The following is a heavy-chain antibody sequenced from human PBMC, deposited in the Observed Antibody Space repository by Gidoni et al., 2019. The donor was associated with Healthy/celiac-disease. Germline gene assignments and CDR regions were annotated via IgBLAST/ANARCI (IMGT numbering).Heavy chain of an antibody. CDR1: GFPFSSYA. Sequence: EVQLLESGGGLVQPGGSLRLSCAASGFPFSSYAMSWVRQAPGKGLEWVSAISGSGGSTYYADSVKGRFTISRDNSKNTLYLQMNSLRAEDTAVYYCAKDDVDTAHYYYYMDVWGKGTTVTVSS. D-gene: IGHD5-18*01. CDR3: AKDDVDTAHYYYYMDV. J-gene: IGHJ6*03. V-gene: IGHV3-23*01. CDR2: ISGSGGST.